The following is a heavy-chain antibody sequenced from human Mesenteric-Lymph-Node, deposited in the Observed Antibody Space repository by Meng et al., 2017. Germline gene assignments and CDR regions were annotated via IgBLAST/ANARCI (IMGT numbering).Heavy chain of an antibody. V-gene: IGHV4-34*01. J-gene: IGHJ4*02. CDR2: INHSGST. D-gene: IGHD2-8*02. CDR1: GGSFSGYY. Sequence: SETLSLTCAVYGGSFSGYYWSWIRQPPGKGLEWIGEINHSGSTNYNPSLKSRVTISVDTSKNQFSLELNSVTAADTAVYYCARGVLYERRPYRCFNYWGQGTLVTVSS. CDR3: ARGVLYERRPYRCFNY.